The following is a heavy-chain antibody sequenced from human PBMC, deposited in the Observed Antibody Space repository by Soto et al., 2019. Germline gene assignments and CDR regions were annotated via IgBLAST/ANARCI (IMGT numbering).Heavy chain of an antibody. CDR1: XDSIGRXX. J-gene: IGHJ6*02. D-gene: IGHD1-26*01. CDR2: VYSTGGV. V-gene: IGHV4-4*07. CDR3: ARDLSGTGLDI. Sequence: QLQLHESGPGLVKPSETLSLTCXXXXDSIGRXXXXXXXXXXXKGLEWIGRVYSTGGVTYNPALKGRVTISLDRSNNHVSLEMNSVTAADTAVYFCARDLSGTGLDIWGRGTRVSVSS.